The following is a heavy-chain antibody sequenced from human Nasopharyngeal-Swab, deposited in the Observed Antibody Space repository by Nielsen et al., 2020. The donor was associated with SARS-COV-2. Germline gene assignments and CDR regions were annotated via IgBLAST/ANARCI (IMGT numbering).Heavy chain of an antibody. CDR3: ASVLGYCSSTSCYYYYGMDV. CDR2: ISSSGSTI. V-gene: IGHV3-11*04. J-gene: IGHJ6*02. Sequence: RQAPGKGLEWVSYISSSGSTIYYADSVKGRFTISRDNAKNSLYLQMNSLRAEDTAVYYCASVLGYCSSTSCYYYYGMDVWGQGTTVTVSS. D-gene: IGHD2-2*01.